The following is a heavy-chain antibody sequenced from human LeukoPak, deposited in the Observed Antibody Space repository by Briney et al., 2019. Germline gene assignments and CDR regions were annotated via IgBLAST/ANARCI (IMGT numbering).Heavy chain of an antibody. J-gene: IGHJ3*02. Sequence: GGSLKLSCAASGFTFSGSAMHWVRQASGKGLEWVGRIRSKANSYATAYAASVKGRFTISRDDSKNTAYLQMNSLKTVDTAVYYCTSWVSCSSTSCYTGDAFDIWGQGTMVTVSS. CDR3: TSWVSCSSTSCYTGDAFDI. D-gene: IGHD2-2*02. CDR1: GFTFSGSA. V-gene: IGHV3-73*01. CDR2: IRSKANSYAT.